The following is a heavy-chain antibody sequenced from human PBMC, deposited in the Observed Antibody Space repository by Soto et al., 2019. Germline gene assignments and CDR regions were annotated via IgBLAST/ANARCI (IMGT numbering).Heavy chain of an antibody. CDR3: TTPITMVRGVIIVSPYYYYGMDV. CDR2: ISWNSGSI. Sequence: GGSLRLSCAASGFTFDDYAMHWVRQAPGKGLEWVSGISWNSGSIGYADSVKGRFTISRDNAKNSLYLQMNSLRAEDTALYYCTTPITMVRGVIIVSPYYYYGMDVWGQGTTVTVSS. V-gene: IGHV3-9*01. CDR1: GFTFDDYA. J-gene: IGHJ6*02. D-gene: IGHD3-10*01.